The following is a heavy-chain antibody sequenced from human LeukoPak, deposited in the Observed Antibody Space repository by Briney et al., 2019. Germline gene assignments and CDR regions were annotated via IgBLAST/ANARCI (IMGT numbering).Heavy chain of an antibody. CDR3: ARDNYGDYGIWFDP. J-gene: IGHJ5*02. CDR1: GFTFSTYW. D-gene: IGHD4-17*01. Sequence: GGSLRLSCSASGFTFSTYWMSWVRQAPGKGLEWVANMRRDGNEIYYLDSVRGRFTISRDNAKNSLYLQMNSLRAEDTAVYYCARDNYGDYGIWFDPWGQGTLVTVSS. CDR2: MRRDGNEI. V-gene: IGHV3-7*03.